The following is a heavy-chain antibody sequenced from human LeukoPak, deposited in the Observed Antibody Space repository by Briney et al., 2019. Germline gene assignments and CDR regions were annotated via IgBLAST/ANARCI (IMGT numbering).Heavy chain of an antibody. CDR3: ARGLTIFGVVNDAFDI. J-gene: IGHJ3*02. V-gene: IGHV3-74*01. D-gene: IGHD3-3*01. CDR2: INSGGSST. CDR1: GFTFSNYL. Sequence: RAGGSLRLSCAASGFTFSNYLMHWVRQAPGKGLVWVSLINSGGSSTIYADSVKGRFTISRDNAKNTLYLQMNSLRAEDTAVYCCARGLTIFGVVNDAFDIWGQGTMVTVSS.